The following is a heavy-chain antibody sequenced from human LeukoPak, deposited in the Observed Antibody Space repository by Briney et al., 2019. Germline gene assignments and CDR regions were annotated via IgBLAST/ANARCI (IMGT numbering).Heavy chain of an antibody. CDR3: TREVRSAWASFDP. D-gene: IGHD1-26*01. Sequence: SETLSLTRAVYGGSFSGYYWSWIRQPPGKGLEWIGEINHSGSTNYNPSLKSRVTISVDTSKNQFSLKLTPVTAADTAVYYCTREVRSAWASFDPWGQGTLVIVSS. J-gene: IGHJ5*02. CDR1: GGSFSGYY. V-gene: IGHV4-34*01. CDR2: INHSGST.